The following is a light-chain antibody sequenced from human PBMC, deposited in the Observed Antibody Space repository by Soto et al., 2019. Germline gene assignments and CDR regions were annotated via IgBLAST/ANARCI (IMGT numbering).Light chain of an antibody. Sequence: DIQMTQSPSTLSASVGERVTITCRASQSISSWLAWYQQKPGKAPKVLIYDASSLASGVPSRFSGSGSGTEFTLTISSLQPDDFATYFCQHYNSYPWTFGQGTKVEIK. V-gene: IGKV1-5*01. J-gene: IGKJ1*01. CDR2: DAS. CDR1: QSISSW. CDR3: QHYNSYPWT.